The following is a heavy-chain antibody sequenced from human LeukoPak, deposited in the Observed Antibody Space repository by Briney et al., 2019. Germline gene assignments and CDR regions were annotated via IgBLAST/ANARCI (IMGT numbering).Heavy chain of an antibody. CDR3: ARRFSWYDY. Sequence: SETLSLTCTVSGGSISSSSYHWGWIRQPPGKGLEWNGSIYYSGSTYYNPSLKNRVTISVDTSKNQFSLKLSSVTAADTAVYYCARRFSWYDYWGQGTLVTVSS. V-gene: IGHV4-39*01. CDR1: GGSISSSSYH. D-gene: IGHD6-13*01. J-gene: IGHJ4*02. CDR2: IYYSGST.